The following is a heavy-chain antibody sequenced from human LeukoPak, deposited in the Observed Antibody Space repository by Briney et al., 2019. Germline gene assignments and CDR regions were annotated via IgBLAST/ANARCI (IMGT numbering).Heavy chain of an antibody. D-gene: IGHD3-10*01. V-gene: IGHV3-74*01. CDR2: INSDGSST. Sequence: RGCPRLSCAASGVTPSGYWTHSVRQGPGKGERWGSRINSDGSSTSYADSVKGRFTISRDNAKNTLYLQMNSLRAEDTAVYYWARTYYYGSGNDYWGQGTLVTVSS. CDR3: ARTYYYGSGNDY. J-gene: IGHJ4*02. CDR1: GVTPSGYW.